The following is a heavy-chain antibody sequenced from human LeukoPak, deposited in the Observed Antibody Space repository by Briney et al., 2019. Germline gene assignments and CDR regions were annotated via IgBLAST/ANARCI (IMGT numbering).Heavy chain of an antibody. D-gene: IGHD4/OR15-4a*01. CDR3: ARDLRRRVTAIGYGPNEYYYYMDV. J-gene: IGHJ6*03. Sequence: SETLSLTCTVSGDSISNAYWSWIRQPAVKGLEWIGRMYTSGSTKYNPSLKSRVTMSVDTSKNQFSLKLSSVTAADTAVYYCARDLRRRVTAIGYGPNEYYYYMDVWGKGTTVTISS. CDR1: GDSISNAY. V-gene: IGHV4-4*07. CDR2: MYTSGST.